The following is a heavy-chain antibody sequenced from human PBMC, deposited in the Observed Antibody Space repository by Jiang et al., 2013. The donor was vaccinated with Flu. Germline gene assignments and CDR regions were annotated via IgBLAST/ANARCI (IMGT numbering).Heavy chain of an antibody. CDR2: IKSKTEGGTR. D-gene: IGHD1-26*01. Sequence: VQLVESGGDLVKPGGSLRLSCTASGFTFNNAWMNWVRQAPGKGLEWVGRIKSKTEGGTRDYAAPVKGRFTISRDDSKNTLYLQMNSLRTEDTAVYYCTTIEGGSSGYWGQGTLATVSS. J-gene: IGHJ4*02. V-gene: IGHV3-15*01. CDR3: TTIEGGSSGY. CDR1: GFTFNNAW.